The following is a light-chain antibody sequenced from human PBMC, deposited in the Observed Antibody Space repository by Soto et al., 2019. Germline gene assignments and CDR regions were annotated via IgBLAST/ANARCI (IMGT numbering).Light chain of an antibody. CDR1: QSVSSNY. Sequence: EIVMTQSPGTLSLSPGERATLSFRASQSVSSNYLAWYQQKPGQAPRLLIYGASSRATGIPDRFSGSGSGTDFTLTISSLQPDDFATYYCQQYNSYFMWTFGQGTKVDIK. V-gene: IGKV3-20*01. J-gene: IGKJ1*01. CDR2: GAS. CDR3: QQYNSYFMWT.